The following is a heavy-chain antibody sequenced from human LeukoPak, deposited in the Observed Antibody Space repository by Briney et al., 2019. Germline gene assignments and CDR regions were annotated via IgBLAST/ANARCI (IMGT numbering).Heavy chain of an antibody. J-gene: IGHJ5*02. CDR1: GFTFSDYY. CDR3: ARDEVFSSYDYVWGSYRRQFDP. Sequence: PGGSLRLPCAASGFTFSDYYMCWIRQAPGKGLEWVSYISSSGSTIYYADSVKGRFTISRDNAKNSLYLQMNSLRDEDTAVYYCARDEVFSSYDYVWGSYRRQFDPWGQGTLVTVSS. CDR2: ISSSGSTI. D-gene: IGHD3-16*02. V-gene: IGHV3-11*04.